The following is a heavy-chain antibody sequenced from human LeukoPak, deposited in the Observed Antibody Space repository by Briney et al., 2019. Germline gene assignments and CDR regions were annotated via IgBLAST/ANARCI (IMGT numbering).Heavy chain of an antibody. CDR3: AKQSAGSAAWYSLHYDF. CDR1: GFIFSSYA. CDR2: ISASGGST. V-gene: IGHV3-23*01. D-gene: IGHD6-13*01. Sequence: GGSLRLSCAASGFIFSSYAMSWVRQAPGKGLEWVSVISASGGSTYYADSVKGRFTISRDNSKDTLYLQMNGLRAEDTAVYFCAKQSAGSAAWYSLHYDFWGQGTLVTVSS. J-gene: IGHJ4*02.